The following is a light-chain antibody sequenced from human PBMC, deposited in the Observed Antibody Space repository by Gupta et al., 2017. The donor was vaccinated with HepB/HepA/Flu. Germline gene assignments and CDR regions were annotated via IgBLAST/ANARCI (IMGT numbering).Light chain of an antibody. CDR1: SSDFCDFNT. J-gene: IGLJ2*01. CDR2: DVS. V-gene: IGLV2-14*03. CDR3: SSFIYTPTLVV. Sequence: SALTQPATVSGTIGQSITLSCTGTSSDFCDFNTVSWYQQHPAKAPKLLISDVSNRPSGVSSRFSGSKSGNAASLTISGLQAEDEADYYCSSFIYTPTLVVFGGGTKLTVL.